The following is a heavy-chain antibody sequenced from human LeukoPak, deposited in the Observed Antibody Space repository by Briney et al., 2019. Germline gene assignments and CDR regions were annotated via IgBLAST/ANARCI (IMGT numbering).Heavy chain of an antibody. J-gene: IGHJ4*02. CDR1: GFTFSSYE. CDR2: ISSSGNTI. D-gene: IGHD3-9*01. Sequence: GGSLRLSCAASGFTFSSYEMNWVRQAPGKGLEWVSYISSSGNTIYYADSVKGRFTISRDNAKNSLYLQMNSLRAEDTAVYYCARVRSYFEWYPPSDYWGQGTLVTVSS. V-gene: IGHV3-48*03. CDR3: ARVRSYFEWYPPSDY.